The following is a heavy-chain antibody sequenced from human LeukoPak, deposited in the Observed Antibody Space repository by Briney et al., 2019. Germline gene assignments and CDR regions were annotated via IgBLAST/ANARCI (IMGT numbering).Heavy chain of an antibody. CDR1: GGSLSLGDYY. D-gene: IGHD3-10*01. CDR3: ARTHIKVRGLRDYYYGMDV. V-gene: IGHV4-30-4*01. Sequence: SQTLSLTCTVSGGSLSLGDYYWSSIRQPPGKGMEWIGYIYYSGSTYYNPSLKSRVTIPVDTSKNQFSLKLSSVTAADTAVYYCARTHIKVRGLRDYYYGMDVWGQGTTVTVSS. CDR2: IYYSGST. J-gene: IGHJ6*02.